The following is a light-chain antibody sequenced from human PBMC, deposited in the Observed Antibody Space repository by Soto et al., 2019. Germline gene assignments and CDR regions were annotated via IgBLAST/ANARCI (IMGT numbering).Light chain of an antibody. CDR3: QQYESSLT. J-gene: IGKJ1*01. CDR2: GAS. V-gene: IGKV3-20*01. CDR1: QSISSTF. Sequence: EIVLTQSPGTLSLSPGEGATLSCRASQSISSTFLAWYQHKPGQAPRVLIYGASRRAAGIPDRFSGSGSGTDFTLTSRRVAPEDFAFYYYQQYESSLTFGEGTKVEMK.